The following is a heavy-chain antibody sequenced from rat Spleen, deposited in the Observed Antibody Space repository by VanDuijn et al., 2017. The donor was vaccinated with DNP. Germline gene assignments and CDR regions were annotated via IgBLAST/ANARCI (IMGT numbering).Heavy chain of an antibody. D-gene: IGHD4-3*01. CDR2: MWSGGTT. CDR3: ARTSSYNSGYYFDY. Sequence: QVQLKESGPGLVQPSQTLSLTCTVSGFSLTSNSVSWVRQSPGKGLEWMGTMWSGGTTDYNPVLRSRLSISWDTSKSQVFLKMNSLQTEDTAIYFCARTSSYNSGYYFDYWGQGVMVTVSS. J-gene: IGHJ2*01. CDR1: GFSLTSNS. V-gene: IGHV2-1*01.